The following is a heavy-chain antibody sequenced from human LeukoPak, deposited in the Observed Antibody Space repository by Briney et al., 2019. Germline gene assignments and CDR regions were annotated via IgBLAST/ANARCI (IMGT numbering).Heavy chain of an antibody. CDR1: GYTFTSYD. CDR3: AISEVGYYDSSGYYHY. J-gene: IGHJ4*02. Sequence: GASVKVSCKASGYTFTSYDINWVRQATGQGLEWMGWMNPNSGNTGYAQKFQGRVTITRNTSISTAFMELSSLRSDDTAVYYCAISEVGYYDSSGYYHYWGQGTLVTVSS. D-gene: IGHD3-22*01. CDR2: MNPNSGNT. V-gene: IGHV1-8*03.